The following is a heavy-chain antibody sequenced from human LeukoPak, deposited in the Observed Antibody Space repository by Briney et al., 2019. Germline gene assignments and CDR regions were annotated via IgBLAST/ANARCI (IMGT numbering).Heavy chain of an antibody. CDR3: ARESVAAGTRWFDY. CDR1: GGSIHDYY. V-gene: IGHV4-4*07. J-gene: IGHJ4*02. D-gene: IGHD6-13*01. CDR2: VQINENN. Sequence: PSETLSLTCTVFGGSIHDYYWTWIRRSPGKGLEWIGRVQINENNNYNPSLRSRLTLSLDTSKNQFSLSLTSVTAADTAIYYCARESVAAGTRWFDYWGQGTLVTVSS.